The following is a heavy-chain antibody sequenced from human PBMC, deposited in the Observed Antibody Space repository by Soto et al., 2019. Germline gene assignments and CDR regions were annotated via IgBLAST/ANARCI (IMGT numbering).Heavy chain of an antibody. J-gene: IGHJ4*02. CDR1: GGSISSYY. CDR2: IYYSGST. V-gene: IGHV4-59*01. D-gene: IGHD3-22*01. CDR3: ARDLFDYYDSSGFAY. Sequence: PSETLSLTCTVSGGSISSYYWSWIRQPPGKGLEWIGYIYYSGSTNYNPSLKSRVTISVDTSKNQFSLKLSSVTAADTAVYYCARDLFDYYDSSGFAYWGQGTLVTVSS.